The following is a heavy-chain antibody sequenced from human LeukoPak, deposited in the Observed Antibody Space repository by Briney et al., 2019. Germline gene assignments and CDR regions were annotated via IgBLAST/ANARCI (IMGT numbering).Heavy chain of an antibody. V-gene: IGHV5-51*01. Sequence: GESLKISCKGSGYTFTRHWIGWVRQMPGKGLEWMGIIYPAVSDTRYSPSFQGQVTISADKSITTAYLQWSSLKASDTALYYCASAIAVAGPDAFDVWGQGTMVSVSS. CDR1: GYTFTRHW. CDR2: IYPAVSDT. CDR3: ASAIAVAGPDAFDV. J-gene: IGHJ3*01. D-gene: IGHD6-19*01.